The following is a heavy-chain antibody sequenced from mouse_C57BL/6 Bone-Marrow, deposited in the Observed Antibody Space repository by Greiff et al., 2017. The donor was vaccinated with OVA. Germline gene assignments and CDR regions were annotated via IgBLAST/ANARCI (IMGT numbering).Heavy chain of an antibody. CDR3: ARAYDYGGFAY. J-gene: IGHJ3*01. CDR2: FDPNSGGT. V-gene: IGHV1-72*01. CDR1: GYTFTSYW. D-gene: IGHD2-4*01. Sequence: VQLQQPGAELVKPGASVKLSCKASGYTFTSYWMHWVKQRPGRGLEWIGRFDPNSGGTKYNEKFESKATLSVDKPSSTAYLQLSSLTSEDTAVYYCARAYDYGGFAYGGQGTLVTVSA.